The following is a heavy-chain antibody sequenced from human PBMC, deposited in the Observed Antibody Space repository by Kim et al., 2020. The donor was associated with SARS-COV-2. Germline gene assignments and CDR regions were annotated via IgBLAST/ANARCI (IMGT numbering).Heavy chain of an antibody. Sequence: ASVKVSCKASGYTFTSYYMHWVRQAPGQGLEWMGIINPSGGSTSYAQKFQGRVTMTRDTSTSTVYMELSSLRSEDTAVYYCARDGRWLQSDPGGYYGMDVWGQGTTVTVSS. D-gene: IGHD5-12*01. V-gene: IGHV1-46*01. CDR1: GYTFTSYY. CDR3: ARDGRWLQSDPGGYYGMDV. CDR2: INPSGGST. J-gene: IGHJ6*02.